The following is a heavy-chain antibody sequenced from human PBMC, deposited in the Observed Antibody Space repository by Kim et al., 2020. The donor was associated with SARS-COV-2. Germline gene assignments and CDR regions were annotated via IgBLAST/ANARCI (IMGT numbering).Heavy chain of an antibody. Sequence: AAVKVSCKASGYTFSSYYMHWVRQAPGQGLEWMGVINPSGVSTTYAQKFQGRVTMTGDTYTSTVYMELSSPRSEDTAVYYCARGSGYSGYDYFDYWGQGT. CDR3: ARGSGYSGYDYFDY. D-gene: IGHD5-12*01. V-gene: IGHV1-46*01. CDR2: INPSGVST. CDR1: GYTFSSYY. J-gene: IGHJ4*02.